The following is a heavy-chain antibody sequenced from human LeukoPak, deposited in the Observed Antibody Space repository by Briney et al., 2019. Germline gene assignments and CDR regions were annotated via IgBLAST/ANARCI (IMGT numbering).Heavy chain of an antibody. J-gene: IGHJ6*02. V-gene: IGHV4-4*07. D-gene: IGHD1-26*01. CDR1: GGSISSYY. CDR3: ARAGGHYYYYYYGMDV. CDR2: IYTSGST. Sequence: SETLSLTRTVSGGSISSYYWSWIRQPAGKGLEWIGRIYTSGSTNYNPSLKSRVTMSVDTSKNQFSLKLSSVTAADTAVYYCARAGGHYYYYYYGMDVWGQGTTVTVSS.